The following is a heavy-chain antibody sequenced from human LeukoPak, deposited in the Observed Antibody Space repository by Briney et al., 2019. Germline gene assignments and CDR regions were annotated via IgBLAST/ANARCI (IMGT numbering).Heavy chain of an antibody. CDR3: ARDLFGITIFGVVMGYFDY. Sequence: SETLSLTCTVSGGSISSYYWSWIRQPPGKGLEWIGYIYYSGSTNYNPSLKSRVTISVDTSKNQFSLKLSSVTAADTAVYYCARDLFGITIFGVVMGYFDYWGQGTLVTVSS. CDR1: GGSISSYY. D-gene: IGHD3-3*01. J-gene: IGHJ4*02. V-gene: IGHV4-59*12. CDR2: IYYSGST.